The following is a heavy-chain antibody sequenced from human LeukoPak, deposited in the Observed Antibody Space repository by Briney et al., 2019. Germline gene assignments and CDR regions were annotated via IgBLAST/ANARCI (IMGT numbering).Heavy chain of an antibody. D-gene: IGHD5-18*01. J-gene: IGHJ4*02. CDR3: AKDSSRDSSDYYLDY. CDR1: GFAFSSYG. V-gene: IGHV3-30*18. CDR2: ISSDGGDK. Sequence: GGSLRLSCAASGFAFSSYGMHWVRQAPGKGLEWVAIISSDGGDKYHADSVKGRFTISRDNSENTLYLQMNSLKIEDTAVYYCAKDSSRDSSDYYLDYWGQGTLVTVSS.